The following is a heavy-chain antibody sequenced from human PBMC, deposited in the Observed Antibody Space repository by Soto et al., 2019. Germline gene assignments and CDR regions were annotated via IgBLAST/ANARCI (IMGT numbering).Heavy chain of an antibody. D-gene: IGHD4-17*01. Sequence: GESLKISCKGSGYSFVSYWIAWVRQMPGKGLEWMGIIYPGDSDTTYSPSFQGQVTISADKSITTVYLQWSSLKASDTAMYYCARTDDYDIEYWRPGNLVTFCS. CDR3: ARTDDYDIEY. V-gene: IGHV5-51*01. J-gene: IGHJ4*02. CDR2: IYPGDSDT. CDR1: GYSFVSYW.